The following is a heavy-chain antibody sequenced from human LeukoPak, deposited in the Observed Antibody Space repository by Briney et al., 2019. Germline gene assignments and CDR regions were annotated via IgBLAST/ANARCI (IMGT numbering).Heavy chain of an antibody. Sequence: ASVKVSCKAPGDTFSSYALTWVRQAPGQGVEWMGRIIPSLGIPNYARKFEGRVTITAHKSTNTAYMELSSLRSEDTAVYYCARGFQLRRKTNWFDPWGQGTLVTVSS. D-gene: IGHD5-12*01. CDR2: IIPSLGIP. V-gene: IGHV1-69*04. CDR3: ARGFQLRRKTNWFDP. CDR1: GDTFSSYA. J-gene: IGHJ5*02.